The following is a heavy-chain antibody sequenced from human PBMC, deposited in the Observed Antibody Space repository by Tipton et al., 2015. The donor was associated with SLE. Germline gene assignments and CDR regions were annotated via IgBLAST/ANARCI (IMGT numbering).Heavy chain of an antibody. J-gene: IGHJ4*02. D-gene: IGHD3-3*01. CDR2: IYHSGST. Sequence: TLSLTCTVSGVSVSSGGYYWGWIRQPPGKGLEGIGSIYHSGSTYYNPSLKSRVTISVATAKNQFSLKLSSVTAADTAVYYCARDGNLYYDFWSGYRYFDYWGQGTLATVSS. CDR3: ARDGNLYYDFWSGYRYFDY. CDR1: GVSVSSGGYY. V-gene: IGHV4-39*07.